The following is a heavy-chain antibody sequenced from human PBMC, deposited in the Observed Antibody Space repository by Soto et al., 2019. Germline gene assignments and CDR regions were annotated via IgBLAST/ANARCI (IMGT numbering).Heavy chain of an antibody. D-gene: IGHD6-13*01. Sequence: PGGSLRLSCAASGFTVSSNYMSWVRQAPGKGLEWVSVIYSGGSTYYADSVKGRFTISRDNSKNTLYLQMNSLRAEDTAVYYCGGGSSSWDYYSGMDVWGQGTTVTVSS. J-gene: IGHJ6*02. CDR1: GFTVSSNY. V-gene: IGHV3-53*01. CDR3: GGGSSSWDYYSGMDV. CDR2: IYSGGST.